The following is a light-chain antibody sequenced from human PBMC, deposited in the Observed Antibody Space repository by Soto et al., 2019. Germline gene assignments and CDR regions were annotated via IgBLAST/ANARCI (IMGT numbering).Light chain of an antibody. CDR1: SSDVGAYDL. CDR2: ENI. J-gene: IGLJ2*01. CDR3: CSYAGNRIFV. V-gene: IGLV2-23*01. Sequence: QSVLTQPASVSGSPGQSITISCIGTSSDVGAYDLVSWYQQSPGTAPRLIIYENIRRPSGIDSRFSGSNSGTTAALTISGLRAEDAYNYHCCSYAGNRIFVFGGGTKVTVL.